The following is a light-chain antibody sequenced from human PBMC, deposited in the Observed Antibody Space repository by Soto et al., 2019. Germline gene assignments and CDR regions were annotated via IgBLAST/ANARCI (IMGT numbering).Light chain of an antibody. V-gene: IGKV3-20*01. CDR2: GAS. J-gene: IGKJ5*01. Sequence: EIVLTQSPGTLSLSPGERATLSCRASERLSSVYLAWYQQIPGQPPRLLIYGASNRATGIPDRFSGSGSGTDFTLIINRLEPEDVAIYYCQQYGGSPRITLGQGTRLEIK. CDR3: QQYGGSPRIT. CDR1: ERLSSVY.